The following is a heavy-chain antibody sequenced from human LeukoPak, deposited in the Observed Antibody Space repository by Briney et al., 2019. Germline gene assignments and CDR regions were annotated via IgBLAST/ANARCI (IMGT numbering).Heavy chain of an antibody. CDR2: MNPNSGNT. CDR1: GYTFTSYD. D-gene: IGHD3-3*01. V-gene: IGHV1-8*01. CDR3: ARGRKGSTIFGVVITELYYYYMDV. J-gene: IGHJ6*03. Sequence: ASVKVSCKASGYTFTSYDINWVRQATGQGLEWMGWMNPNSGNTGYAQKFQGRVTMTGNTSVSTAYMELSSLRSEDTAVYYCARGRKGSTIFGVVITELYYYYMDVWGKGTTVTVSS.